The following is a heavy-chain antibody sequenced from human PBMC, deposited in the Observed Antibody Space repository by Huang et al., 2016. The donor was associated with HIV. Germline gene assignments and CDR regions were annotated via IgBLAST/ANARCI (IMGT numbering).Heavy chain of an antibody. D-gene: IGHD3-10*01. V-gene: IGHV4-39*02. CDR3: ARLPGSITMIRGVITDPY. Sequence: QLQLQESGPGLVKPSETLSLTCTVSGGSIRSDNYYWGWIRQPPGKGLEWIGIIYYSGGNYHNPSLKRRVTITVDTSKNHFSLRMRSVTAADTAVYYCARLPGSITMIRGVITDPYWGQGTLVTVSS. J-gene: IGHJ4*02. CDR1: GGSIRSDNYY. CDR2: IYYSGGN.